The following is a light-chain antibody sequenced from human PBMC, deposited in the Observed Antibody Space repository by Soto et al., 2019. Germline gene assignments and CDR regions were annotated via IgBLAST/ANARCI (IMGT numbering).Light chain of an antibody. V-gene: IGKV3-20*01. Sequence: EIVLTQSPGTLSLSPGERATLSCRASQSVSNNYLDWYQQKPGQAPRLRIYGASNRATGIPDRFSGSGSGTDFTLTISRLEPEDFAVYYCQQYGSSGTFGRGTKVEIK. J-gene: IGKJ1*01. CDR3: QQYGSSGT. CDR1: QSVSNNY. CDR2: GAS.